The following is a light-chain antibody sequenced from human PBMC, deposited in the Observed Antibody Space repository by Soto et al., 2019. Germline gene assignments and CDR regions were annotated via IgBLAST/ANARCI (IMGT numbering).Light chain of an antibody. CDR2: DVN. V-gene: IGLV2-8*01. CDR1: SSDVGSYDY. J-gene: IGLJ1*01. CDR3: SSYSFTNNLV. Sequence: LTQPPSASGSPGQSVTISCTGTSSDVGSYDYVSWYQQHPGKAPKLIIYDVNKWPAGVPDRFSGSKSGNTASLTVFGLRAEDEADYYCSSYSFTNNLVFGAGTKVIV.